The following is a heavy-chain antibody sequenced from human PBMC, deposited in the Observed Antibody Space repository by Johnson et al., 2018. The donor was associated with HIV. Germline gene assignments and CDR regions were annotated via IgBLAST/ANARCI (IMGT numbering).Heavy chain of an antibody. CDR2: ISWDGGST. J-gene: IGHJ3*01. Sequence: VQLVESGGGVVRPGGSLRLSCAASGFTFHDYTMHWVRQAPGKGLECVSLISWDGGSTYYADSVKGRFTISRDDSKNSLYLQMNSLRTEDTALYYCAAYSSSYDALNFWGEGTLVTVSS. CDR1: GFTFHDYT. CDR3: AAYSSSYDALNF. D-gene: IGHD6-13*01. V-gene: IGHV3-43*01.